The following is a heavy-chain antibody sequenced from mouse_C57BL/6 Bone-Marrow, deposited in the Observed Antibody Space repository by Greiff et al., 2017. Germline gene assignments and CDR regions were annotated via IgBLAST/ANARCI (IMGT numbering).Heavy chain of an antibody. Sequence: QVQLQQPGAELVMPGASVKLSCKASGYTFTSYWMHWVKQRPGQGLEWIGEIDPSDSYTNYNQKFQGKSTLTVDKSSSTAYMQLSSLTSEDSAVYYCARSVVAKGYAMDYWGQGTSVTVSS. J-gene: IGHJ4*01. V-gene: IGHV1-69*01. CDR3: ARSVVAKGYAMDY. D-gene: IGHD1-1*01. CDR1: GYTFTSYW. CDR2: IDPSDSYT.